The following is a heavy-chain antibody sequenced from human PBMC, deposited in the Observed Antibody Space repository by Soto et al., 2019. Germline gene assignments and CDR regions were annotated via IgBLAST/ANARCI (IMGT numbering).Heavy chain of an antibody. V-gene: IGHV1-46*01. CDR3: GRVMRSLLSISALDI. CDR2: IDPSRGKT. Sequence: ASVKVSCNASALPFTRDQIHRPRRPPGQGLECRGMIDPSRGKTNYAQGSQGRATMTRDTSTSTVYMAQSSLRSEGTAIYFCGRVMRSLLSISALDIWGRGTLVTVS. CDR1: ALPFTRDQ. J-gene: IGHJ4*02. D-gene: IGHD2-15*01.